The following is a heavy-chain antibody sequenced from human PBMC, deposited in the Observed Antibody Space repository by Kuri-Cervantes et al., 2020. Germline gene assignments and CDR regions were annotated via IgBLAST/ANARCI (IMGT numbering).Heavy chain of an antibody. CDR2: IYYSGST. D-gene: IGHD3-10*01. J-gene: IGHJ6*02. CDR3: ARDGIKLLWFGESYYYGMDV. V-gene: IGHV4-30-4*01. CDR1: GGSISSGDYY. Sequence: SETLSLTCTVSGGSISSGDYYWSWIRQPPGKGLGWIGYIYYSGSTYYNPSLKSRVTISVDTSKNQFSLKLSSVTAADTAVYYCARDGIKLLWFGESYYYGMDVWGQGTTVTVSS.